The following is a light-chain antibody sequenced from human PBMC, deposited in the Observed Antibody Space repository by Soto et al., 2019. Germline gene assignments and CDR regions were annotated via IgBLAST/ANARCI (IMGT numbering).Light chain of an antibody. V-gene: IGKV3-20*01. CDR1: QSVSSSY. CDR2: GAS. Sequence: EIVLTQSPGTLSLSPGERATLSCRASQSVSSSYLTWYQQKAGQAPRLLIHGASSRATGIPDRFIGSGSETDFTLTISRLEPEDFGVYYCQQYGSSPMTFGQGTKVEIK. J-gene: IGKJ1*01. CDR3: QQYGSSPMT.